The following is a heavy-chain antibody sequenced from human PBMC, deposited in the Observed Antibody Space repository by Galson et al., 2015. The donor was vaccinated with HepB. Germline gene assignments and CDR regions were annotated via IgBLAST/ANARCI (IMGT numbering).Heavy chain of an antibody. CDR3: ARDMDPSRSWVDGLIYHGMPV. CDR2: MSYDGSDK. V-gene: IGHV3-30*04. Sequence: SLRLSCAASGFTFSSFAMHWVRQAPGKGLEWVAVMSYDGSDKNYVDSVKGRFTISRDNSRNTLYLEMNSLRAEDTARYFYARDMDPSRSWVDGLIYHGMPVWGQGTTVVVSS. CDR1: GFTFSSFA. D-gene: IGHD6-13*01. J-gene: IGHJ6*02.